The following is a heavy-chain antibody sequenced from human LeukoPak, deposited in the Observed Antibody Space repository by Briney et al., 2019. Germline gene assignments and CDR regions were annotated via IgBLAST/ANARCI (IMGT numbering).Heavy chain of an antibody. CDR1: GFTFDDYT. V-gene: IGHV3-43*01. CDR2: ISWDGGST. CDR3: AKSPGKYSYSEYDY. D-gene: IGHD5-18*01. Sequence: GGSLRLSCAASGFTFDDYTMHWVRKPPEKGLEWVYLISWDGGSTYYEDSVRGRFTISRDNSKNSLYLQMNSRRTEDTALYYCAKSPGKYSYSEYDYWGQGTLVTVSS. J-gene: IGHJ4*02.